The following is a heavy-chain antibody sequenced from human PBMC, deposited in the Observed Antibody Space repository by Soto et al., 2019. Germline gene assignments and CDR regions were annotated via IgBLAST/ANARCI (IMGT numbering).Heavy chain of an antibody. J-gene: IGHJ4*02. CDR1: VYTFTSYG. D-gene: IGHD4-17*01. CDR3: ARVEGTTVTTAY. Sequence: XSVKVSCKASVYTFTSYGISWVRQAPGQGLEWMGWISAYNGNTNYAQKLQGRVTMTTDTSTSTAYMELRSLRSDDTAVYYCARVEGTTVTTAYWGQGTLVTVSS. V-gene: IGHV1-18*01. CDR2: ISAYNGNT.